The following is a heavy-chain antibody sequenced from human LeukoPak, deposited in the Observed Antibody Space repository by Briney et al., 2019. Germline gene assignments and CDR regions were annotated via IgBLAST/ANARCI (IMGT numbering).Heavy chain of an antibody. CDR1: GFTFSSYG. Sequence: GGSLRLSCAASGFTFSSYGVHWVRQAPGKGLEWVAFIRYDGGNKYYADSVKGRFTISRDNSKNTLYLQMNSLRAEDTAVYYCAKGYWDYCSSTSCPYYFDYWGQGTLVTVSS. V-gene: IGHV3-30*02. J-gene: IGHJ4*02. CDR2: IRYDGGNK. CDR3: AKGYWDYCSSTSCPYYFDY. D-gene: IGHD2-2*01.